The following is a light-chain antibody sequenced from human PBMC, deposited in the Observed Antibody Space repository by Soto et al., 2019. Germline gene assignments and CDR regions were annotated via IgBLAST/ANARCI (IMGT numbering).Light chain of an antibody. V-gene: IGKV3-20*01. CDR3: QQYSGSPMYT. CDR1: QSVSSSY. CDR2: GAS. Sequence: EIVLTQSPATLSLSPGERATLSCRASQSVSSSYLAWYQQKPGQAPRLPIYGASSRATDIPDRFSGSGSGTDFTLTISKLEPEDFAVYYCQQYSGSPMYTFGQGTKVDIK. J-gene: IGKJ2*01.